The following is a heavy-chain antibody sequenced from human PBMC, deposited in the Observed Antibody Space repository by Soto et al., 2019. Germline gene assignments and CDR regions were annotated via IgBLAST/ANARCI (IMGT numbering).Heavy chain of an antibody. J-gene: IGHJ5*02. CDR2: IWYDGSNK. V-gene: IGHV3-33*01. CDR3: ARDRGLLTPIWFDP. CDR1: GFTFSSYG. D-gene: IGHD1-26*01. Sequence: QVQLVESGGGVVQPGRSLRLSCAASGFTFSSYGMHWVRQAPGKGLEWVAGIWYDGSNKYYADSVKGRFTISRDNSKNTLYLLMNSLRAEDTAVYYCARDRGLLTPIWFDPWGQGTLVTVSS.